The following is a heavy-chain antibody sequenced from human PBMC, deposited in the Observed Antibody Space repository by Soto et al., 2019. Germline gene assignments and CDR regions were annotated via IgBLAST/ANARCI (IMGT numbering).Heavy chain of an antibody. CDR1: GGSISSYY. CDR3: ARVLGWITFFDI. V-gene: IGHV4-59*01. J-gene: IGHJ3*02. D-gene: IGHD3-10*01. Sequence: SETLSLTCTVSGGSISSYYWSWIRQPPGKGLEWIGYIYYSGSTNYNPSLKSRVTISVDTSKNQFSLKLSSVTAADTAVYYCARVLGWITFFDIWGQGTMVTVSS. CDR2: IYYSGST.